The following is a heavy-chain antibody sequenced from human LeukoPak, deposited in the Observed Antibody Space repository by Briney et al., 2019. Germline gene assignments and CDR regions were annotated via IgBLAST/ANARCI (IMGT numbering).Heavy chain of an antibody. V-gene: IGHV4-39*07. CDR3: ARDRQQLVRGDYFDY. D-gene: IGHD6-13*01. J-gene: IGHJ4*02. CDR2: IYYSGST. Sequence: PSETLSLTCTVSGGSISSSYYWGWIRQPPGKGLEWIGSIYYSGSTYYNPSLKSRVTISVDTSKNQFSLKLSSVTAADTAVYYCARDRQQLVRGDYFDYWGQGTLVTVSS. CDR1: GGSISSSYY.